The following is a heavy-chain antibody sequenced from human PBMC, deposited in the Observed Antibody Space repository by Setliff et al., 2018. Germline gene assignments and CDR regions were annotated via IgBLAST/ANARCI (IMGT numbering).Heavy chain of an antibody. CDR3: ASLSPIAAAYDY. Sequence: PSETLSLTCVVAGYSVNTGYWAWIRQSPGKGLEWLGTIYYTGNTYYNPSLKSRLTLSVDTSKNQFSLKLSSVTAADTAVYYCASLSPIAAAYDYWGQGTLVTVSS. D-gene: IGHD6-13*01. CDR2: IYYTGNT. CDR1: GYSVNTGY. J-gene: IGHJ4*02. V-gene: IGHV4-38-2*01.